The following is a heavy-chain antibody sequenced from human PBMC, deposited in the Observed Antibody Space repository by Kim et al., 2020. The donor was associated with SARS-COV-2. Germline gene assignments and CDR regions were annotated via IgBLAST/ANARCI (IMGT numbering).Heavy chain of an antibody. J-gene: IGHJ4*02. Sequence: ASVKVSCKVSGYTLTELSMHWVRQAPGKGLEWMGGFDPEDGETIYAQKFQGRVTMTVDTSTETAYMELSSLRSEDTAVYYCAKNMVRGPIGWGYWGQGTLVTVSS. CDR2: FDPEDGET. D-gene: IGHD3-10*01. CDR3: AKNMVRGPIGWGY. CDR1: GYTLTELS. V-gene: IGHV1-24*01.